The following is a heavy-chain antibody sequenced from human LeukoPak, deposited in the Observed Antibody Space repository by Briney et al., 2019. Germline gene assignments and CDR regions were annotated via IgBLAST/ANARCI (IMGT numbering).Heavy chain of an antibody. V-gene: IGHV3-43*01. D-gene: IGHD7-27*01. CDR1: GFTFDEYT. Sequence: GRSLRLSCAASGFTFDEYTMHWVRLAPGKGLEWVSLITWDSGSIYYADSVKGRFTISRDNSKNSLYLHMNSLRTEDTAFYYCAKETGDLWYFDLWGRGTLVTVSS. J-gene: IGHJ2*01. CDR3: AKETGDLWYFDL. CDR2: ITWDSGSI.